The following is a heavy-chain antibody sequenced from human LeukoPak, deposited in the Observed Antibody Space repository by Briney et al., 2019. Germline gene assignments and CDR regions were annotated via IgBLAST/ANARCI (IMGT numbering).Heavy chain of an antibody. CDR3: AREDVDTAMVPEDY. CDR2: IKQDGSEK. CDR1: GFTFSSYA. V-gene: IGHV3-7*01. J-gene: IGHJ4*02. D-gene: IGHD5-18*01. Sequence: GGSLRLSCAASGFTFSSYAMSWVRQAPGKGLEWVANIKQDGSEKYYVDSVKGRFTISRDNAKNSLYLQMNSLRAEDTAVYYCAREDVDTAMVPEDYWGQGTLVTVSS.